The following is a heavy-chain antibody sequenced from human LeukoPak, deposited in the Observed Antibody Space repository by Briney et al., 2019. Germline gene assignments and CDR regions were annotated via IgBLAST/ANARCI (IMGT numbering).Heavy chain of an antibody. CDR3: ATSGYHYGLVDY. CDR2: IISSSSYI. V-gene: IGHV3-21*01. Sequence: SGGSLRLSCAASGLTFSFSVYSTDWVRQAPGKGLEWVSSIISSSSYIYYADSVKGRFTISRDNAKNSLYLQMNTLRAEDTAVYYCATSGYHYGLVDYWGQGTLVTVSS. J-gene: IGHJ4*02. D-gene: IGHD5-18*01. CDR1: GLTFSFSVYS.